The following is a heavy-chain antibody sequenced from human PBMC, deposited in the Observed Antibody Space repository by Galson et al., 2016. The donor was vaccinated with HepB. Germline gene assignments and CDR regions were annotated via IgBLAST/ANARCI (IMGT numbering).Heavy chain of an antibody. J-gene: IGHJ1*01. Sequence: SLRLSCAASGFTFSGYGMHWVCQAPGKGLEWVAFISNDGSNKYYADSVKGRFTISRDNSKSTLYLQMNSLRSEDTAMYFCAKVSSLGGSNGGFQHWGQATLVTVSS. CDR3: AKVSSLGGSNGGFQH. CDR1: GFTFSGYG. V-gene: IGHV3-30*18. CDR2: ISNDGSNK. D-gene: IGHD4-23*01.